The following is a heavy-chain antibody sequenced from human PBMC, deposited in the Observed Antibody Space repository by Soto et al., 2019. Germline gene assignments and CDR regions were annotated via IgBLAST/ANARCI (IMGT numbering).Heavy chain of an antibody. CDR3: ARDSRYGSGSYPLDGYYYYYMDV. J-gene: IGHJ6*03. Sequence: SETLSLTCTVSGGSISSYYWSWIRQPPGKGLEWIGYIYYSGSTNYNPSLKSRVTISVDTSKNQFSLKLSSVTAADTAVYYCARDSRYGSGSYPLDGYYYYYMDVWGKGTTVTVSS. CDR1: GGSISSYY. V-gene: IGHV4-59*01. CDR2: IYYSGST. D-gene: IGHD3-10*01.